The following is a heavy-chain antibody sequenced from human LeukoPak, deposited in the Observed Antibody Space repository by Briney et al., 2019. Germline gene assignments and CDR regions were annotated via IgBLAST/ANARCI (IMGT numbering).Heavy chain of an antibody. D-gene: IGHD6-13*01. V-gene: IGHV4-59*12. CDR3: ARSFGGSSSLDY. J-gene: IGHJ4*02. CDR2: IYYSGNT. Sequence: SETLSLTCTVSGGSMSSYYWSWIRQPPGKGLEWIGYIYYSGNTNYNPSLKSRVTISVDTSKNQFSLKLSSVTAADTAVYYCARSFGGSSSLDYWGQGTLVTVSS. CDR1: GGSMSSYY.